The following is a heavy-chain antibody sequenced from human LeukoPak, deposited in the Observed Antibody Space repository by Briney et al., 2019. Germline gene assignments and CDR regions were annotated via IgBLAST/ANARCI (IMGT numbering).Heavy chain of an antibody. V-gene: IGHV1-2*02. CDR3: ARNIHDYGDYGYYYYYMDV. J-gene: IGHJ6*03. D-gene: IGHD4-17*01. CDR2: INPNSGDT. Sequence: ASVKVSCKASGYTFTGYYMHWVRQAPGQGLEWMGWINPNSGDTKYAQKFQGRVTMTRDTSISTAYMELSRRRSDDTAVYYCARNIHDYGDYGYYYYYMDVWGKGTTVTVSS. CDR1: GYTFTGYY.